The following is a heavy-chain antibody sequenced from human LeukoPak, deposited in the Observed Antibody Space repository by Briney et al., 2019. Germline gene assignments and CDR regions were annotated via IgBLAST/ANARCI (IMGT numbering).Heavy chain of an antibody. CDR1: GFTFSSYA. D-gene: IGHD1-14*01. J-gene: IGHJ4*02. Sequence: GGSLRLSCATSGFTFSSYAVAWVRQAPGKGLEWVSSISGSGGNTYYADSVEGRFTVSRDNSKNTLYLQMNSLRAEDTAVYYCAKGSSLTGIDYWGQGTLVTVSS. V-gene: IGHV3-23*01. CDR2: ISGSGGNT. CDR3: AKGSSLTGIDY.